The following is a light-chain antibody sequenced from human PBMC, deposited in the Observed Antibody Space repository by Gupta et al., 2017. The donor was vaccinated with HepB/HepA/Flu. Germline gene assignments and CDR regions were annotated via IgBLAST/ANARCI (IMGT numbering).Light chain of an antibody. CDR3: QQYNNWPLT. CDR1: QTVSSN. CDR2: GAS. V-gene: IGKV3-15*01. J-gene: IGKJ1*01. Sequence: ERVMTQPPATLSVSPGERAILSCRASQTVSSNLAWYQQKPGQAPRLLIYGASTRATGIPARFSGSGSGTEFTLTISSLQSEDFAVYYCQQYNNWPLTFGQGTKVEIK.